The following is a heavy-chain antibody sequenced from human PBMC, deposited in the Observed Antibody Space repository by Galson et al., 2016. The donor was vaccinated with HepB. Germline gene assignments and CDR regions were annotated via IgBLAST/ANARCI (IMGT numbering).Heavy chain of an antibody. J-gene: IGHJ4*02. Sequence: SETLSLTCSVSDGSISSGSFSWGWIRQPPGKGLEWIGTVYRGRTYYNPSLAGRGPISVGMSTGLLSLKLTSLTAADTAVYYCARAGLTTEASFDSWGQGTLVAVSS. CDR2: VYRGRT. CDR3: ARAGLTTEASFDS. V-gene: IGHV4-39*01. D-gene: IGHD1-1*01. CDR1: DGSISSGSFS.